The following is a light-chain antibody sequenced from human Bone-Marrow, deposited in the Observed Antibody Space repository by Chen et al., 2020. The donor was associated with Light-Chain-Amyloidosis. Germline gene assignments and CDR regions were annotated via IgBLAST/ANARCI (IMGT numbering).Light chain of an antibody. V-gene: IGKV1-33*01. J-gene: IGKJ2*01. CDR2: DAS. Sequence: DIQMTQSPSSLSASVGDRVTITCQASQDITNYLNWYQQKPGEVPKLLIYDASILETGVPSRFIGGRSGTHFTFTITSLQREDIATYYCQQYADLPYTFGQGTNLEIK. CDR1: QDITNY. CDR3: QQYADLPYT.